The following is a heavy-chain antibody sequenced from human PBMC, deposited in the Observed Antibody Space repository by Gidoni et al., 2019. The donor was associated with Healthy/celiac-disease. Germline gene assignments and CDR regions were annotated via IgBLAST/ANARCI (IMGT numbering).Heavy chain of an antibody. Sequence: QVQLQESGPGLVKPSATLSLTCTVSGGSISSYYWSWIRQPPGKGLEWIGYIYYSGSTNYNPSLKSRVTISVDTSKNQFSLKLSSVTAADTAVYYCARVGARLGYYGMDVWGQGTTVTVSS. CDR1: GGSISSYY. CDR3: ARVGARLGYYGMDV. D-gene: IGHD1-26*01. V-gene: IGHV4-59*01. J-gene: IGHJ6*02. CDR2: IYYSGST.